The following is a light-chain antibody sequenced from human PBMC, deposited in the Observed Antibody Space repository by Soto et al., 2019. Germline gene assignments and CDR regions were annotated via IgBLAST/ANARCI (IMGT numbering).Light chain of an antibody. J-gene: IGKJ1*01. CDR1: QSVSGW. Sequence: DIQMSQSPSTLSASAGDTGTVTCRASQSVSGWLAWYQQKPGEAAKLLIYGASALPRGVPSRFSGSGSGTEFTLTSRSPQPDDFATYYCQHYNSYSFGQGTKVDIK. CDR3: QHYNSYS. CDR2: GAS. V-gene: IGKV1-5*01.